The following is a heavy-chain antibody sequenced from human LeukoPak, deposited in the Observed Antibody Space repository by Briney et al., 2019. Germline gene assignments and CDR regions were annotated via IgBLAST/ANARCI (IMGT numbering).Heavy chain of an antibody. CDR3: ARGDDFSGDH. CDR1: GFTFGSYE. D-gene: IGHD3-16*01. CDR2: ISSSSSYI. J-gene: IGHJ4*02. Sequence: PGGSLRLSCAASGFTFGSYEMNWVRQAPGKGLEWVSYISSSSSYIYYADSVKGRFTISRDNAKNSLYLQMNSLRAEDTAVYYCARGDDFSGDHWGQGTLVTVSS. V-gene: IGHV3-21*05.